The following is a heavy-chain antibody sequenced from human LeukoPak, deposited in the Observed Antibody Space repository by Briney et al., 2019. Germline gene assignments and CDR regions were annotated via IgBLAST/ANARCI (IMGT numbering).Heavy chain of an antibody. CDR2: IYTSGST. Sequence: PSETLSLTCTVSGGSISSYYWSWIRQPPGKGLEWIGYIYTSGSTNYNPSLKSRVTISVDTSKNQFSLKLSSATAADTAVYYCAGVYCTSTSCYRGNAFDIWGQGTMVTVSS. J-gene: IGHJ3*02. V-gene: IGHV4-4*09. D-gene: IGHD2-2*01. CDR1: GGSISSYY. CDR3: AGVYCTSTSCYRGNAFDI.